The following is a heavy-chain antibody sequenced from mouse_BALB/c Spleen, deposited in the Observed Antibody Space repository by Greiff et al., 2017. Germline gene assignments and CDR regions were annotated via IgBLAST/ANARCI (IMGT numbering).Heavy chain of an antibody. D-gene: IGHD2-2*01. CDR2: IWGGGST. CDR1: GFSLTDYG. V-gene: IGHV2-6-5*01. J-gene: IGHJ1*01. CDR3: AKQGGYHRDWYFDV. Sequence: VKLVESGPGLVAPSQSLSITCTVSGFSLTDYGVSWIRQPPGKGLEWLGVIWGGGSTYYNSALKSRLSISKDNSKSQVFLKMNSLQTDDTAMYYCAKQGGYHRDWYFDVWGAGTTVTVSS.